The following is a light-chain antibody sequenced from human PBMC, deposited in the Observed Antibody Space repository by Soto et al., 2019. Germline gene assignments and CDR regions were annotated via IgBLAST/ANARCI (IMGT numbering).Light chain of an antibody. CDR2: DVD. Sequence: QSALTQPASVSGSPGQSITNSCTGSSGDIGGYNYVSWYQQHAGTAPKLIIYDVDNRPSGVSNRFSGSKSGNTASLTISGLQAEDEADYYCSSYTNTNTLAVFGGGTKLTVL. V-gene: IGLV2-14*03. J-gene: IGLJ2*01. CDR3: SSYTNTNTLAV. CDR1: SGDIGGYNY.